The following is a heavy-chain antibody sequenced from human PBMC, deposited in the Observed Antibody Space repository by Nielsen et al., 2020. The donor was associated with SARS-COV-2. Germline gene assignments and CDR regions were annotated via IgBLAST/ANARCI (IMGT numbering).Heavy chain of an antibody. D-gene: IGHD2-2*02. V-gene: IGHV4-59*12. J-gene: IGHJ4*02. Sequence: SETLSLTCTVSGGSISSYYWSWIRQPPGKGLEWIGYIYYSGSTNYNPSLKSRVTISVDTSKNQFSLKPSSVTAADTAVYYCARDSEGDCSSTSCYTYYFDYWGQGTLVTVSS. CDR1: GGSISSYY. CDR3: ARDSEGDCSSTSCYTYYFDY. CDR2: IYYSGST.